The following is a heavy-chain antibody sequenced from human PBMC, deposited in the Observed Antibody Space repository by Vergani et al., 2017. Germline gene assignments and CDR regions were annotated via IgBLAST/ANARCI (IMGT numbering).Heavy chain of an antibody. V-gene: IGHV4-39*01. CDR1: GGSISSSSYY. Sequence: QLQLQESGPGLVKPSETLSLTCTVSGGSISSSSYYWGWIRQPPGKGLEWIGSIYYSGSTNYNPSLKSRVTISVDTSKNQFSLKLSSVTAADTAVYYCARQVEMATIWGVYYFDYWGQGTLVTVSS. J-gene: IGHJ4*02. CDR2: IYYSGST. D-gene: IGHD5-24*01. CDR3: ARQVEMATIWGVYYFDY.